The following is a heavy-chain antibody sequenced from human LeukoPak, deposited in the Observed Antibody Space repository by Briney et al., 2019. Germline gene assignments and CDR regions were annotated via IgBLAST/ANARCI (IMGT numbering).Heavy chain of an antibody. CDR1: GFTFSNYA. Sequence: GASLRLSCAASGFTFSNYAINWVRQAPGKGLEWVSAISGSGGGTYYADSVKGRFTISRGNSKNTLYLQMNSLRAEDTALYYCAKSASGSMRYYFDYWGQGTLVTVSS. CDR2: ISGSGGGT. D-gene: IGHD1-26*01. V-gene: IGHV3-23*01. CDR3: AKSASGSMRYYFDY. J-gene: IGHJ4*02.